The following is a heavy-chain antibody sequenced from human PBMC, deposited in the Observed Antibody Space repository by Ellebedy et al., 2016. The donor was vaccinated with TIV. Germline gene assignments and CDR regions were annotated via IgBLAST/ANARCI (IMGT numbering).Heavy chain of an antibody. V-gene: IGHV3-23*01. CDR2: ISGSGDAT. CDR3: TKGRGGSYSDY. J-gene: IGHJ4*02. D-gene: IGHD1-26*01. Sequence: GGSLRLXXTTSGFFFSSYVMSWVRQAPGKGLEWVSSISGSGDATHYADSVKGRFTISRDNSKSTVYVQMNSLRVDDTAVYFSTKGRGGSYSDYWGQGTRVTVSS. CDR1: GFFFSSYV.